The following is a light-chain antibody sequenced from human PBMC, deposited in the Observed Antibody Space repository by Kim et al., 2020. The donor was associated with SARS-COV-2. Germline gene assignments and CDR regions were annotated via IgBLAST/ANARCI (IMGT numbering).Light chain of an antibody. J-gene: IGKJ2*01. CDR3: QQSYIIPYT. CDR2: AAS. CDR1: QDITSY. V-gene: IGKV1-39*01. Sequence: SASVGDRVTITCRASQDITSYLNWYHHKPGKAPRLLIYAASSLQGGVPSRFSGSGSGTDFTLTISSLQPEDFATFYCQQSYIIPYTFGQGTKLEI.